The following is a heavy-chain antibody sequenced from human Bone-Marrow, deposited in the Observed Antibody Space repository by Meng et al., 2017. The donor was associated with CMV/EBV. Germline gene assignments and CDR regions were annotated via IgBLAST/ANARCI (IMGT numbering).Heavy chain of an antibody. CDR2: ISSSDATV. CDR3: VRDTGEGYSSGWI. CDR1: GFTFSSYS. D-gene: IGHD6-19*01. V-gene: IGHV3-48*04. Sequence: GESLKISCAASGFTFSSYSMNWVRQAPGKGPEWVSYISSSDATVYYADSVRGRFTISRDNAKNSLFLHLNSLRVDDTAVYYCVRDTGEGYSSGWIWGLGPLVTVSS. J-gene: IGHJ4*02.